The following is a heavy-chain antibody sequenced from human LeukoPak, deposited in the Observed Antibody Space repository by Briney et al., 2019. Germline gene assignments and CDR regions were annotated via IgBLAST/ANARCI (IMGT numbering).Heavy chain of an antibody. J-gene: IGHJ4*02. CDR2: ISRSGDT. D-gene: IGHD4-17*01. V-gene: IGHV4-4*07. CDR3: ARDQGDYGDHRYFDH. Sequence: PSETLSLTSTVSGASTNPYCWNWIRQPAGKGLEWIGRISRSGDTNYNPSLKSRVTMSVDASKKQLQFSLRLSSVTAADTAVYYCARDQGDYGDHRYFDHWGQGTLVTVPS. CDR1: GASTNPYC.